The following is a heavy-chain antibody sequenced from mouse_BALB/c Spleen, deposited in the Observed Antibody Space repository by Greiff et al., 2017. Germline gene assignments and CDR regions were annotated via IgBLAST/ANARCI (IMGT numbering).Heavy chain of an antibody. CDR3: ARGGGIPFYFDY. CDR1: GDSITSGY. J-gene: IGHJ2*01. CDR2: ISYSGST. V-gene: IGHV3-8*02. Sequence: EVQLQQSGPSLVKPSQTLSLTCSVTGDSITSGYWNWIRKFPGNKLEYMGYISYSGSTYYNPSLKSRISITRDTSKNQYYLQLNSVTTEDTATYYCARGGGIPFYFDYWGQGTTLTVSS.